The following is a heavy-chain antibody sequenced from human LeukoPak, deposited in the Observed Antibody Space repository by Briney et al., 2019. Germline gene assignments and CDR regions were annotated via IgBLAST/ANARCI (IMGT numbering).Heavy chain of an antibody. J-gene: IGHJ4*02. CDR3: AHKGRGSGSYNM. CDR2: NYWNDDK. Sequence: TLSLTCTVSGGSISSYYWSWIRQSPGKALEWLAVNYWNDDKSYSPSLKSRLTITKDTSKNQVVLIMTNMDPVDTATYYCAHKGRGSGSYNMWGQGTLVTVSS. CDR1: GGSISSYYW. V-gene: IGHV2-5*01. D-gene: IGHD3-10*01.